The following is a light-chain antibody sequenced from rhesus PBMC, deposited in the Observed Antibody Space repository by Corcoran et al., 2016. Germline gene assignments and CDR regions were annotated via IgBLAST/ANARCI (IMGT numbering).Light chain of an antibody. J-gene: IGKJ4*01. Sequence: DIQMTQSPSALSASVGDRVTISCRASQNIYRNLAWYQQKPGNAPKVLIYAASTLQSGTPSRFSGSGSGTDFTHTISSLQPEDSAVYYCQQYYDYPLTFGGGTKVELK. CDR2: AAS. V-gene: IGKV1S8*01. CDR1: QNIYRN. CDR3: QQYYDYPLT.